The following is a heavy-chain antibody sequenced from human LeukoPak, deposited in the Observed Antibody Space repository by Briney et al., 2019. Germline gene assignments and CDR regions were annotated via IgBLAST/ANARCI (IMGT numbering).Heavy chain of an antibody. CDR2: IYYSGST. CDR3: ARGSTHRGYSYGLTPYYFDY. CDR1: GGSISSYY. Sequence: NPSETLSLTCTVPGGSISSYYWSWIRQPPGKGLEWIGYIYYSGSTNYNPSLKSRVTISVDTSKNQFSLKLSSVTAADTAVYYCARGSTHRGYSYGLTPYYFDYWGQGTLVTVSS. J-gene: IGHJ4*02. D-gene: IGHD5-18*01. V-gene: IGHV4-59*01.